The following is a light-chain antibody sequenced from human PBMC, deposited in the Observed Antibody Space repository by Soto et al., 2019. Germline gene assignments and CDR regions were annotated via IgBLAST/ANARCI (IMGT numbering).Light chain of an antibody. J-gene: IGKJ4*01. V-gene: IGKV3-11*01. Sequence: EIVLTQSPATLSLSPGERATLSCRASQNVSSYLAWYQQKPGQAPRLLIYDSSNSATGIPDRFSGSGSGTDFTLTISSLEPEDFAVYYCQQRSNWPPLTFGGGTKVEIK. CDR1: QNVSSY. CDR2: DSS. CDR3: QQRSNWPPLT.